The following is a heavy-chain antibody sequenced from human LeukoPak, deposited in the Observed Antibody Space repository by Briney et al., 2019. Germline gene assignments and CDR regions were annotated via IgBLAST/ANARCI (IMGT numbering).Heavy chain of an antibody. CDR2: IYYSGST. V-gene: IGHV4-59*01. J-gene: IGHJ4*02. CDR1: GGYINTFY. D-gene: IGHD4-4*01. CDR3: ARAFSNLDFDH. Sequence: SETLSLNCSVSGGYINTFYGAWIRQPPGKGLEWIGYIYYSGSTSYNPSLKSRLDISVDTSNNWLSLKLSSVIVADTAVYYCARAFSNLDFDHWGRGILVTVSS.